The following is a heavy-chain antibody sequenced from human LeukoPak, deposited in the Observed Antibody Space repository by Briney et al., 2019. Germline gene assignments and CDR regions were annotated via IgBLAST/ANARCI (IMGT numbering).Heavy chain of an antibody. CDR2: IICSSSYI. Sequence: GGSLRLSCAASGFTFSSYIMNWVRQAPGKGLEWVSSIICSSSYIYSAESVKGRFTISRDNAKNSLYLQMNSLRAEDTAVYYCARTLSGGSGATDYGGRGTLVTVSS. V-gene: IGHV3-21*01. CDR3: ARTLSGGSGATDY. J-gene: IGHJ4*02. CDR1: GFTFSSYI. D-gene: IGHD2-8*02.